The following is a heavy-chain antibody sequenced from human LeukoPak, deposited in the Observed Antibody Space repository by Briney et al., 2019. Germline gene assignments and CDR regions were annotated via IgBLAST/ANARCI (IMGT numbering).Heavy chain of an antibody. J-gene: IGHJ5*02. V-gene: IGHV1-2*06. CDR2: INPNSGGT. D-gene: IGHD6-19*01. Sequence: ASVKVSCKASGYTFTGYYMHWVRQAPGQGLEWMGRINPNSGGTNYAQKFQGRVTMTRDTSISTAYMELSRLRPDDTAVYYCARGYIAVAGNWFDPWGQGPLVTVSS. CDR1: GYTFTGYY. CDR3: ARGYIAVAGNWFDP.